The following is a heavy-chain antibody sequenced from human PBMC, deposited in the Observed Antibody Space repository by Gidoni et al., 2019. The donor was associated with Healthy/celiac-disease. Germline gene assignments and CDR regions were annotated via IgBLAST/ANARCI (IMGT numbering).Heavy chain of an antibody. Sequence: VQLQESGPGLVKPSGTLSLTCAVSGCSISSSNWWRWVRQPPGKCLEWIGEIYHSGRTNYNASLKSRVNISVDKSKNQFSLKLSSVTAADTAVYYCSLYGLGRIPFYIWGQVTMVTVSS. J-gene: IGHJ3*02. CDR1: GCSISSSNW. CDR3: SLYGLGRIPFYI. CDR2: IYHSGRT. V-gene: IGHV4-4*02. D-gene: IGHD3-10*01.